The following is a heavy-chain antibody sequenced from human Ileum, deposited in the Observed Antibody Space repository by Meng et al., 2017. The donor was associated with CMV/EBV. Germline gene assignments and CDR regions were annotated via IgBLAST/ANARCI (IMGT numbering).Heavy chain of an antibody. D-gene: IGHD3-10*01. CDR3: ASGEWFEP. Sequence: GELLKISCAASGFTFSSVWMHWVRQAPGKGLVWVSRINSDGSSTSYADSVTGRFTMSRDNAKITLYLQMNSLKAEDTAVYYCASGEWFEPWGQGTLVTVSS. CDR1: GFTFSSVW. V-gene: IGHV3-74*01. J-gene: IGHJ5*02. CDR2: INSDGSST.